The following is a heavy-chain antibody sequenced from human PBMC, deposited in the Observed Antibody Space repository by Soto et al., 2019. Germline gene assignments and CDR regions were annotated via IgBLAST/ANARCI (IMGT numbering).Heavy chain of an antibody. CDR1: GFTFSNYL. V-gene: IGHV3-7*01. D-gene: IGHD1-26*01. CDR2: IKEDGSEK. Sequence: PGGSLRLSCAASGFTFSNYLMTWVRQAPGKGLEWVANIKEDGSEKYYVDSVKGRFTISRDNAKNSLYLQMNSLSAEDTAVYYCARTNSGSYFERDYWGQGTLVTVSS. CDR3: ARTNSGSYFERDY. J-gene: IGHJ4*02.